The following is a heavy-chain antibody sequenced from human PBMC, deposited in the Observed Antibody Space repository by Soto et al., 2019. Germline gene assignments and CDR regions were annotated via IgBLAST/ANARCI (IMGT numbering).Heavy chain of an antibody. D-gene: IGHD3-3*02. Sequence: SGPTLVNPTQTLTLTCSFSGFSLSTSGVGVGWVRQPPGKALEWLALIYWSGDEHYRPSLKSRLTITKATSKNQVVLIMTNMDPVDTATYYCARGLASLPVFAFGVWGQGTTVTVSS. J-gene: IGHJ3*01. CDR1: GFSLSTSGVG. CDR3: ARGLASLPVFAFGV. V-gene: IGHV2-5*01. CDR2: IYWSGDE.